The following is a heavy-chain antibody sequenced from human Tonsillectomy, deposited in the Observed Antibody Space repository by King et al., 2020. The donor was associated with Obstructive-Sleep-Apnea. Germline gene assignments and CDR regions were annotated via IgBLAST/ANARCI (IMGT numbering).Heavy chain of an antibody. CDR1: GGSISSYY. V-gene: IGHV4-4*07. Sequence: VQLQESGPGLVKPSETLSLTCTVSGGSISSYYWSWIRQPAGKGLEWIGRIYPSGSTNYNPSLKSRLTMSLDTSKTQFPLKLSSVTAADTAVYYCARDHPSIGELSTHWGQGTLVTVSS. D-gene: IGHD3-10*01. J-gene: IGHJ4*02. CDR2: IYPSGST. CDR3: ARDHPSIGELSTH.